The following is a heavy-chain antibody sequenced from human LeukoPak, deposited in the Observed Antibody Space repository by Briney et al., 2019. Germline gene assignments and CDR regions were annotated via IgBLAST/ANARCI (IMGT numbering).Heavy chain of an antibody. Sequence: PGGSLRLSCAASGFTVSSIYMSWVRQAPGKGLQWVSLVYSGGGTYYADSVKGRFTISRDNSKSTLYLQMNSLRAEDTAVYYCAREGSSGFVGYWGQGTLVTVSS. CDR3: AREGSSGFVGY. CDR1: GFTVSSIY. CDR2: VYSGGGT. J-gene: IGHJ4*02. V-gene: IGHV3-53*01. D-gene: IGHD6-19*01.